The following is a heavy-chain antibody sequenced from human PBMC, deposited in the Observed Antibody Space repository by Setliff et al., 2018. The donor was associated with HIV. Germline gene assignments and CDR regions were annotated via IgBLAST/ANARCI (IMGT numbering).Heavy chain of an antibody. CDR3: AIDGAGGWLRPMPDY. CDR1: GYTLSELS. J-gene: IGHJ4*02. D-gene: IGHD5-12*01. V-gene: IGHV1-24*01. Sequence: GASVKVSCKVYGYTLSELSIHWVRQAPGKGLEWMGYFDPQDGETVYAQKFQGRVTMTEDTSIDTAYMELTRLRSEDTAVYYCAIDGAGGWLRPMPDYWGQGTLVTVSS. CDR2: FDPQDGET.